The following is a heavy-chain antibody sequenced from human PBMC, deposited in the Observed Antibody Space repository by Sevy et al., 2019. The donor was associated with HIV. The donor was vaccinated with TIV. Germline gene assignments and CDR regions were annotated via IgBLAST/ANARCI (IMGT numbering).Heavy chain of an antibody. CDR1: GFTFSSYA. CDR3: AKADYYYYYMDV. J-gene: IGHJ6*03. CDR2: ISGSGGST. V-gene: IGHV3-23*01. Sequence: GGSLRLSCAASGFTFSSYAMSWVRQAPGKGLEWVSAISGSGGSTYYADSVKGRFTISRDNSKNTLYLQMNSLRAEDTVVYYCAKADYYYYYMDVWGKGTTVTVSS.